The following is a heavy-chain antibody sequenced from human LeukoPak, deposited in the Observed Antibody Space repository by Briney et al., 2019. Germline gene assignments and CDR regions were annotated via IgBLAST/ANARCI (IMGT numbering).Heavy chain of an antibody. Sequence: SVKVSCKASGGTFSSYAISWVRQAPGQGLEWMGGIIPIFGTANYAQKFQGRVTITTDESTSTAYMELSSLRSEDTAVYYCASRVRGYSYGPDYYFDYWGQGTLVTVSS. V-gene: IGHV1-69*05. CDR3: ASRVRGYSYGPDYYFDY. CDR2: IIPIFGTA. CDR1: GGTFSSYA. J-gene: IGHJ4*02. D-gene: IGHD5-18*01.